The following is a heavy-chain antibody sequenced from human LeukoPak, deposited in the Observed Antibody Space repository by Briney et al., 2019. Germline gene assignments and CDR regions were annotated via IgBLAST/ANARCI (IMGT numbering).Heavy chain of an antibody. V-gene: IGHV5-51*01. Sequence: GESLKISCKGSGYSFTSYWIGWVRQMPGKGLEWVGIIYPDDSDTRYSPSFQDQVTISADKSISTAYQQWSSLKASDTAMYYCARHYPGGDYFIYYWGQGTLVTVSS. CDR3: ARHYPGGDYFIYY. CDR2: IYPDDSDT. J-gene: IGHJ4*02. D-gene: IGHD4-17*01. CDR1: GYSFTSYW.